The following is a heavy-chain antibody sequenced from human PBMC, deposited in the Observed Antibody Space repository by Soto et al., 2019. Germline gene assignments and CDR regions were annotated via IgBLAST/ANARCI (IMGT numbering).Heavy chain of an antibody. J-gene: IGHJ5*02. CDR1: GFTFSSYS. CDR3: ARADYDFWSGYYRGNWFDP. D-gene: IGHD3-3*01. V-gene: IGHV3-21*01. CDR2: ISSSSSYI. Sequence: PGGSLRLSCAASGFTFSSYSMNWVRQAPGKGLEWVSSISSSSSYIYYADSVKGRFTISRDNAKNSLYLQMNSLRAEDTAVYYCARADYDFWSGYYRGNWFDPWGQGTLVTVSS.